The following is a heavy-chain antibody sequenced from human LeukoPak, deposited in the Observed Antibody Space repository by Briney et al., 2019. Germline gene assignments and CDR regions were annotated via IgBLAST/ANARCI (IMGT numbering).Heavy chain of an antibody. J-gene: IGHJ4*02. D-gene: IGHD4-11*01. CDR2: IYYSGST. CDR3: ARTDYHYYFDY. V-gene: IGHV4-59*11. Sequence: PSETLSLTCTVSGGSISSHYWSWIRQPPGKGLEWIGYIYYSGSTNYNPSLKSRVTISVDTSKSQYSLKLSSVTAADTAVYYCARTDYHYYFDYWGQGTLVTVSS. CDR1: GGSISSHY.